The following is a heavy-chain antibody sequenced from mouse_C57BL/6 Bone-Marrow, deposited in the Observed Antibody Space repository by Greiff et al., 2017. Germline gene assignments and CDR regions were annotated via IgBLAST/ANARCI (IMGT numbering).Heavy chain of an antibody. Sequence: VQLQQPGAELVKPGASVKLSCKASGYTFTSYWMHWVKQRPGQGLEWIGMIHPNSGGTNYNEKFKSKATLTVDKSSSTAYMQLSSLSSEDSAVYYCARATMISYYFDYWGQGTTLTVSS. D-gene: IGHD2-4*01. CDR3: ARATMISYYFDY. CDR1: GYTFTSYW. V-gene: IGHV1-64*01. J-gene: IGHJ2*01. CDR2: IHPNSGGT.